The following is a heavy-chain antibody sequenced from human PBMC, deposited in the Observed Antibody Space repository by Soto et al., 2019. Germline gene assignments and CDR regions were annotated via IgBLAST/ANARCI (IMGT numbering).Heavy chain of an antibody. CDR2: IYYSGST. Sequence: SETLSLTSTVSGGSISSYYWSWIRQPRGTGLEWIGYIYYSGSTNYNPSLKSRVTISVDTSKNQFSLKLSSVTAADTAVYYCARDGGDSSGYYPDAFDIWGQGTMVTVSS. CDR1: GGSISSYY. CDR3: ARDGGDSSGYYPDAFDI. V-gene: IGHV4-59*01. D-gene: IGHD3-22*01. J-gene: IGHJ3*02.